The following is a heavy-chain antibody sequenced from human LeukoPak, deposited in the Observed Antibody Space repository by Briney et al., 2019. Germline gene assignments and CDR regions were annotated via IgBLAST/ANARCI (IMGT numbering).Heavy chain of an antibody. CDR2: IYYSGST. CDR1: GGSISSYY. V-gene: IGHV4-59*01. CDR3: ARVPYSSSWYGYGWFDP. J-gene: IGHJ5*02. Sequence: SETLSLTCTVSGGSISSYYWSWIRQPPGKGLEWIEYIYYSGSTNYNPSLKSRVTISVDTSKNQFSLKLSSVTAADTAVYYCARVPYSSSWYGYGWFDPWGQGTLVTVSS. D-gene: IGHD6-13*01.